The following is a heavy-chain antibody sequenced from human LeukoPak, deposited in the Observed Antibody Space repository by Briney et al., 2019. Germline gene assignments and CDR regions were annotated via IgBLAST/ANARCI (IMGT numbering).Heavy chain of an antibody. CDR1: AFIISSNA. Sequence: GGSLRLSCAASAFIISSNAMSGVRQAPGKGLEWVSTISGSGGSTYYADSVKGRFTISRDNSKNTLYLQLNSLRAEDTDVYVCAKDLYTVLVDPYDYWGQGTLVTVSS. D-gene: IGHD5-18*01. CDR3: AKDLYTVLVDPYDY. V-gene: IGHV3-23*01. J-gene: IGHJ4*02. CDR2: ISGSGGST.